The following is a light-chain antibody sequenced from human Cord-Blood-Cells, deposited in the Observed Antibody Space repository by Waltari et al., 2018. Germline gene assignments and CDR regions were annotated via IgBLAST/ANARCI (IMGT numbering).Light chain of an antibody. V-gene: IGKV1-39*01. CDR2: AAS. Sequence: DIQMTQSPSSLSASVGDSVTITCRASQSISSYLNWYHQKPGKAPKLLIYAASSLQSGVPSRFSGSGSGTDFTLTISSLQPEDFATYYCQQSYSTLIFTFGPGTKVDIK. CDR1: QSISSY. J-gene: IGKJ3*01. CDR3: QQSYSTLIFT.